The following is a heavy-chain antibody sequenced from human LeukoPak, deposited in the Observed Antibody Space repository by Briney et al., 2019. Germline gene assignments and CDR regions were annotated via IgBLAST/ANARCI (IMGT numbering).Heavy chain of an antibody. V-gene: IGHV4-4*07. CDR1: GGSISSYY. CDR3: ARGFDCSSASCYCMDL. CDR2: IYTSGST. J-gene: IGHJ6*02. Sequence: PSETLSLTCTVSGGSISSYYWSWIRQPAGKGLEWIGRIYTSGSTNYNPSLKSRVTMSVDTSKNQFSLKLSSVTAADTAVYYCARGFDCSSASCYCMDLWGQGTTVTVSS. D-gene: IGHD2-2*01.